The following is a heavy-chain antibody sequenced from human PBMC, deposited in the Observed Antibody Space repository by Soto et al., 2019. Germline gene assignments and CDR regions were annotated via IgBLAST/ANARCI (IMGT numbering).Heavy chain of an antibody. CDR1: GFTFSSYS. J-gene: IGHJ3*01. CDR3: ARGLVVAAQTGPFSAFDL. D-gene: IGHD2-15*01. Sequence: GGSLRLSCVASGFTFSSYSMNWVRQAPGKGLEWVTYISSRSSTIYDADSVKGRFTISRDNAKNSLYLQMNSLRDEDTAVYYCARGLVVAAQTGPFSAFDLWGQGTMVTVSS. V-gene: IGHV3-48*02. CDR2: ISSRSSTI.